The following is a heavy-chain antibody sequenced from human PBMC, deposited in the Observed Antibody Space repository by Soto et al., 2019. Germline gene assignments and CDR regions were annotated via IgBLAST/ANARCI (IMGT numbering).Heavy chain of an antibody. D-gene: IGHD3-9*01. Sequence: SVKVSCKASGGTFSSYAISWVRQAPGQGLEWMGGIIPIFGTANYAQKFQGRVTITADASTSTAYMELSSLRSEDTAVYYCARDGAYDILTGYLHYYYYYMDVWGKGTTVTVSS. CDR2: IIPIFGTA. CDR3: ARDGAYDILTGYLHYYYYYMDV. CDR1: GGTFSSYA. V-gene: IGHV1-69*13. J-gene: IGHJ6*03.